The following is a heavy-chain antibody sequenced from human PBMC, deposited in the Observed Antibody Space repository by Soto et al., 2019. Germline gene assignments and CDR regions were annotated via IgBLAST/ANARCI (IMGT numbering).Heavy chain of an antibody. D-gene: IGHD6-13*01. J-gene: IGHJ6*02. Sequence: PGESLKISCKGSGYSFTSYWIGWVRQMPGKGLEWMGIIYPGDSDTRYSPSFQGQVTISADKSISTAYLQWSSLKASDTAMYYCARLSMASSRWFYYYYGMDVWGQGTTVTVSS. V-gene: IGHV5-51*01. CDR3: ARLSMASSRWFYYYYGMDV. CDR2: IYPGDSDT. CDR1: GYSFTSYW.